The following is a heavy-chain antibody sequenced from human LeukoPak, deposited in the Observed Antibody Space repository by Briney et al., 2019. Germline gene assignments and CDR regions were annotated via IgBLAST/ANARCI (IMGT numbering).Heavy chain of an antibody. V-gene: IGHV3-23*01. CDR1: GIALSNYG. CDR2: ITGSGGST. D-gene: IGHD3-22*01. J-gene: IGHJ4*02. Sequence: GGSLRLSCAVSGIALSNYGMSWVRQAPGKGLEWVAGITGSGGSTNYADSVKGRFTISRGNPKNTLYLQMNSLRAEDTAVYFCAKRGVVIRVILVGFHKEAYYFDSWGQGALVTVSS. CDR3: AKRGVVIRVILVGFHKEAYYFDS.